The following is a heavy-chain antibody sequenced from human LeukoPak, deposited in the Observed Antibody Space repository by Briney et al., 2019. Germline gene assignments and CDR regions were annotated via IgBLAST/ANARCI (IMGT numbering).Heavy chain of an antibody. V-gene: IGHV4-61*01. CDR2: IYYSGST. Sequence: PSETLSLTCTVSGGSVSSNTYHWSWIRQPPGKGLEWNGYIYYSGSTKYNPSLKSRVTISVDTSKNQFSLKLSSVTAADTAVYYCARHYYDRSGSGADAFDIWGQGTMVTVSS. J-gene: IGHJ3*02. CDR3: ARHYYDRSGSGADAFDI. CDR1: GGSVSSNTYH. D-gene: IGHD3-22*01.